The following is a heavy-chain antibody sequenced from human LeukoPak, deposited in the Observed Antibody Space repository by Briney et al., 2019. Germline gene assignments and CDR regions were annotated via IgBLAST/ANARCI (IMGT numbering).Heavy chain of an antibody. CDR1: GFTFSSYG. Sequence: PGGSLRLSCAASGFTFSSYGMHWVRQAPGKGLEWVAVISYDGSNKYYADSVKGRFTISRDNSKNTLYLQMNSLRAEDTAVYYCARGGGTSCLDYWGQGTLVTVSS. CDR3: ARGGGTSCLDY. V-gene: IGHV3-30*03. D-gene: IGHD2-2*01. J-gene: IGHJ4*02. CDR2: ISYDGSNK.